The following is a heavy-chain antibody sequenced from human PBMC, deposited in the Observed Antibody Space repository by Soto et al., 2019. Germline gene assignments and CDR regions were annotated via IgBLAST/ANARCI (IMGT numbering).Heavy chain of an antibody. CDR1: GFTSSSYG. V-gene: IGHV3-30*18. CDR2: ISYDGSNK. J-gene: IGHJ4*02. Sequence: PRLSCAASGFTSSSYGMHLVRQAPGKGLEWVAVISYDGSNKYYADSVKGRFTISRDNSKNTLYLQMNSLRAEDTAVYYCAKTYHHHTVAGRGYFDYWGQGTLVTVSS. D-gene: IGHD6-19*01. CDR3: AKTYHHHTVAGRGYFDY.